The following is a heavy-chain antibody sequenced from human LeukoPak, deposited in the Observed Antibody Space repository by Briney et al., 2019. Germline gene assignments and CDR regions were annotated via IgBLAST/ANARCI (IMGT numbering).Heavy chain of an antibody. Sequence: SETLSLTCAVYGGSFSGYYWSWIRQPPGKGLEWIGEINHSGSTNYNPSLKSRVTISVDTSKNQFSLKLSSVTAADTAVYYCATRTSWVGAMGRVFDYWGQGTLVTVSS. CDR1: GGSFSGYY. V-gene: IGHV4-34*01. CDR3: ATRTSWVGAMGRVFDY. J-gene: IGHJ4*02. CDR2: INHSGST. D-gene: IGHD1-26*01.